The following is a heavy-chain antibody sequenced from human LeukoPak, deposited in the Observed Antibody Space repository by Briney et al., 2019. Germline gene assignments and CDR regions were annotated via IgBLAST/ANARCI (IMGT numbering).Heavy chain of an antibody. CDR1: GFTFSSYS. Sequence: GGSLRLSCAASGFTFSSYSMNWVRQAPGKGLEWVSSISSSSSYIYYADSVKGRFTISRDNAENSLYLQMNSLRAEDTAVYYCARDSVVVPAAIDYWGQGILVTVSS. V-gene: IGHV3-21*01. J-gene: IGHJ4*02. D-gene: IGHD2-2*01. CDR2: ISSSSSYI. CDR3: ARDSVVVPAAIDY.